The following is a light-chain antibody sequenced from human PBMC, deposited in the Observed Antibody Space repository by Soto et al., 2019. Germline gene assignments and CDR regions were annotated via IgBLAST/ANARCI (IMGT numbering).Light chain of an antibody. Sequence: IQMTQSPSSLCASFGDRVTITCRASETISHFVNWYQQKPGKAPKLLIYDAYSLQSGVPSRFSGSGSGADFTLTISSLQPEDFAIYYCQQSYRTPLTFGGGTKVDIK. CDR3: QQSYRTPLT. J-gene: IGKJ4*01. CDR2: DAY. CDR1: ETISHF. V-gene: IGKV1-39*01.